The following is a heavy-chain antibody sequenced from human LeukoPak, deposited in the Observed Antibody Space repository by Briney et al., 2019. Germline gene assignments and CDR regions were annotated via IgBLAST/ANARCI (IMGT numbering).Heavy chain of an antibody. Sequence: SETLSLTCTVSGGSISSHYWSWIRQPPGKGLGWIGYIYYSGSTNYNPSLKSRVTISVDTSKNQFSLKLSSVTAADTAVYYCASGYYPRDAFDIWGQGTMVTVSS. CDR1: GGSISSHY. D-gene: IGHD3-22*01. J-gene: IGHJ3*02. CDR2: IYYSGST. CDR3: ASGYYPRDAFDI. V-gene: IGHV4-59*11.